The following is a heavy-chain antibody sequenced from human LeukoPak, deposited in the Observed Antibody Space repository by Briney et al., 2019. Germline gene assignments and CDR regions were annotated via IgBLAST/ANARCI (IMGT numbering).Heavy chain of an antibody. CDR1: GGSISSGGYY. CDR2: IYYSGST. J-gene: IGHJ3*02. D-gene: IGHD3-9*01. Sequence: SETLSLTCTVSGGSISSGGYYWSWIRQHPGKGLEWIGYIYYSGSTYYNPSLKSRVTISVDTSKNQFSLKLSSVTAADTAVYYRARDLHYDILTGYYSDAFDIWGQGTMVTVSS. V-gene: IGHV4-31*03. CDR3: ARDLHYDILTGYYSDAFDI.